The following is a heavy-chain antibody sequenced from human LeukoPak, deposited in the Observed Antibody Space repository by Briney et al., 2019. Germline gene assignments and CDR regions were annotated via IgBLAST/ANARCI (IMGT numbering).Heavy chain of an antibody. Sequence: SETLSLTCAVYGGSFSGYYWSWIRQPPGKGLGWIGEINHSGSTNYNPSLKSRVTIDTSKNQFSLKLSSVTAADTAVYYCARGLNVFGVVIPLYGMDVWGQGTTVTVSS. V-gene: IGHV4-34*01. J-gene: IGHJ6*02. CDR3: ARGLNVFGVVIPLYGMDV. CDR1: GGSFSGYY. D-gene: IGHD3-3*01. CDR2: INHSGST.